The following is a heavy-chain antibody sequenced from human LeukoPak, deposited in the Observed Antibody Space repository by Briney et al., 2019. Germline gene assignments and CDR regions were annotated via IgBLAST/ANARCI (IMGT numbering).Heavy chain of an antibody. CDR1: GYTFTGYY. D-gene: IGHD3-9*01. V-gene: IGHV1-69*13. CDR2: IFPIFGTS. J-gene: IGHJ5*02. CDR3: ARADGYDIWTGYRGWFDP. Sequence: SVKVSCKASGYTFTGYYMHWVRQAPGQGLEWMGGIFPIFGTSNYAQRFQGRVTITADESTSTAYMELSSLRSEDTAVYYCARADGYDIWTGYRGWFDPWGQGTLVTVSS.